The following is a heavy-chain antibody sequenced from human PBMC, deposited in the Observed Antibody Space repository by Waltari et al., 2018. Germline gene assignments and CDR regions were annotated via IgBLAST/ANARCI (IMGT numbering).Heavy chain of an antibody. V-gene: IGHV1-3*01. CDR3: ARTGVLRYFDWLPASSDDAFDI. CDR1: GYTFTSYA. J-gene: IGHJ3*02. Sequence: QVQLVQSGAEVKKPGASVKVSCKASGYTFTSYAMHWVRQAPGHRLAWMGWINAGNGNTKYSQKFQGRVTITRDTSASTAYMELSSLRSEDTAVYYCARTGVLRYFDWLPASSDDAFDIWGQGTMVTVSS. CDR2: INAGNGNT. D-gene: IGHD3-9*01.